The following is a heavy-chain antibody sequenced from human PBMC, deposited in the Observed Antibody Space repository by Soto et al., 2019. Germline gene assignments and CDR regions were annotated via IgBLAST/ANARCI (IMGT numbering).Heavy chain of an antibody. V-gene: IGHV3-21*01. Sequence: GGSLRLSCAPSGCTFSSYSMNWVRQAPGKGLEWVSSISSSSSYIYYADSVKGRFTISRDNAKNSLYLQMNSLRAEDTAVYYCARDHETYYDFWSGYYKQDAFDIWGQGTMVTVSS. D-gene: IGHD3-3*01. CDR1: GCTFSSYS. CDR2: ISSSSSYI. J-gene: IGHJ3*02. CDR3: ARDHETYYDFWSGYYKQDAFDI.